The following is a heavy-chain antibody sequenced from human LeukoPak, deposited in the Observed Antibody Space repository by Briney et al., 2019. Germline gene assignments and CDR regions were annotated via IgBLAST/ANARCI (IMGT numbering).Heavy chain of an antibody. D-gene: IGHD2-2*01. CDR2: MNRDGSET. V-gene: IGHV3-7*02. CDR1: GFTFSNYW. J-gene: IGHJ4*02. Sequence: PGGSLRPSCVASGFTFSNYWMAWVRQTPGRKLEWVANMNRDGSETYYVDSVRGRFTISRDNAKNSLYLQMNSLRAEDTAIYYCASYCSSTSCYSFDFWGQGTLVTVSS. CDR3: ASYCSSTSCYSFDF.